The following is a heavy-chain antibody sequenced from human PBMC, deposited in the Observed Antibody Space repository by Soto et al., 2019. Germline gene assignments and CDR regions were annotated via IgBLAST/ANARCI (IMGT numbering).Heavy chain of an antibody. CDR1: GGTFSSYA. CDR3: ARDLRLGYCSGGSCYSGWFYY. J-gene: IGHJ4*01. CDR2: IIPIFGTA. Sequence: SVKVSCKASGGTFSSYAISWVRQAPGQGLEWMGGIIPIFGTANYAQKFQGRVTITADESTSTAYMELSSLRSEDTAVYYCARDLRLGYCSGGSCYSGWFYYWG. V-gene: IGHV1-69*13. D-gene: IGHD2-15*01.